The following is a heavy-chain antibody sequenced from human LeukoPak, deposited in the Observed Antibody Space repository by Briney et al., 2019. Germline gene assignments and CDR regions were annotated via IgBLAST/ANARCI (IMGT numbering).Heavy chain of an antibody. D-gene: IGHD2/OR15-2a*01. CDR1: GVTFSSYS. V-gene: IGHV3-21*01. Sequence: GGSLRLSCAASGVTFSSYSMNWVRQAPGEGLGWVSSINSSSSYIYYADSVKGRFTISRDNAKNSLYLQMNSLRAEDTAVYYCARDSPIYDPEAFDIWGQGTMVTVSS. CDR2: INSSSSYI. J-gene: IGHJ3*02. CDR3: ARDSPIYDPEAFDI.